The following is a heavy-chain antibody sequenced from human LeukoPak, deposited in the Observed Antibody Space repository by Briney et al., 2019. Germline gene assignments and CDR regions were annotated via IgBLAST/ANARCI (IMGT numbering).Heavy chain of an antibody. V-gene: IGHV4-59*12. CDR1: GGSISSYY. D-gene: IGHD5-12*01. Sequence: SETLSLTCTVSGGSISSYYWSWIRQPPGKGLEWIGYIYYSGSTNYNPSLKSRVTISVDTSKNQFSLKLSSVTAADTAVYYCARGRYSRYYYYYYGMDVWGQGTTVTVSS. CDR3: ARGRYSRYYYYYYGMDV. CDR2: IYYSGST. J-gene: IGHJ6*02.